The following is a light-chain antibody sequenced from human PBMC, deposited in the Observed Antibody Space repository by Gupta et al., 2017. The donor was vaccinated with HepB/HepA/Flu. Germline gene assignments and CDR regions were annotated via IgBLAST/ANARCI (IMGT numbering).Light chain of an antibody. CDR2: GAS. CDR3: RQDGSSQFT. CDR1: QSVSSSY. Sequence: EIVLTQSPGTLSLSPGERATLSCRASQSVSSSYLAWFQQKGGQAPRLLIYGASSRATGTPDRFSGGGSGTDFTLTISRLEPEDFAVYYCRQDGSSQFTFGPGTKVEIK. J-gene: IGKJ3*01. V-gene: IGKV3-20*01.